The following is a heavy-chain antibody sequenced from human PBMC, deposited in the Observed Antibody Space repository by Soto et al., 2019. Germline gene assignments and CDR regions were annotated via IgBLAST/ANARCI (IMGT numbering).Heavy chain of an antibody. D-gene: IGHD2-2*01. CDR2: IYHVGFT. Sequence: QVHLQESGPGLVKPSGTMSLTCGVSGASVSSSHWWTWVRQPPGKGLEWIGEIYHVGFTSYNTSLKSRVITSMDQSRNQFSLKMSSVTAADTAVYYCARVRPPTSTSPAAVLYYFDYWGQGSLVTVSS. V-gene: IGHV4-4*02. CDR1: GASVSSSHW. J-gene: IGHJ4*02. CDR3: ARVRPPTSTSPAAVLYYFDY.